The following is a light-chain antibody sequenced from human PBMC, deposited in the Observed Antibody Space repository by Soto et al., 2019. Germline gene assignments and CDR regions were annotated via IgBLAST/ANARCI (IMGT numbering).Light chain of an antibody. Sequence: DIQMTQSPSTLSASLGYRVTITGRASQSISSWLAWYQQKPGKAPKVLIYDASSLESGLPSRFSGSGSGTEFTLTISSLQPEDFATYYCQQYSSYWTFGQGTKVDIK. CDR3: QQYSSYWT. V-gene: IGKV1-5*01. CDR2: DAS. J-gene: IGKJ1*01. CDR1: QSISSW.